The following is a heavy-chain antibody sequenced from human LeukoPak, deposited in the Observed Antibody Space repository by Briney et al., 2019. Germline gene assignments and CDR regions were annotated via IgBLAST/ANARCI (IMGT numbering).Heavy chain of an antibody. V-gene: IGHV4-39*01. J-gene: IGHJ4*02. CDR2: IFHSGST. D-gene: IGHD2-8*01. Sequence: KPSETLSLTCTVSGGSISSSTYYWGWIRQPPGKGLEWIGSIFHSGSTYYNPSLKSRVTMSVDTSKNQLSLSLRSVTAADTAVYYCARLYEGKRPPDYWGQGTLVTVSS. CDR3: ARLYEGKRPPDY. CDR1: GGSISSSTYY.